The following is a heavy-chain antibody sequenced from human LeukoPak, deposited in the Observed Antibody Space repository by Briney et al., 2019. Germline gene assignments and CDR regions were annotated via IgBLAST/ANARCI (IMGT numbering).Heavy chain of an antibody. V-gene: IGHV4-59*01. CDR1: GGSISSYY. CDR2: IYYSGST. Sequence: SETLSLTCTVSGGSISSYYWSWIRQPPGKGLEWLGYIYYSGSTNYNPSLKSRVTISVDTSKNQFSLKLSSVTAADTAVYYCARDHRGDNPFTYYDFWSGYYTGGWFDPWGQGTLVTVSS. CDR3: ARDHRGDNPFTYYDFWSGYYTGGWFDP. D-gene: IGHD3-3*01. J-gene: IGHJ5*02.